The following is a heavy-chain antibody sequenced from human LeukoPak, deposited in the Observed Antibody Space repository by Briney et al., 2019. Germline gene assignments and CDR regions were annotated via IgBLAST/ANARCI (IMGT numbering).Heavy chain of an antibody. J-gene: IGHJ5*02. V-gene: IGHV3-74*01. CDR2: ISNDGSST. CDR1: GSSFSRYW. D-gene: IGHD3-10*01. CDR3: AREYSFGSGTSRINWFDP. Sequence: PGGSLRLSCAASGSSFSRYWMHWVRQAPGKGLVWVSRISNDGSSTSYADSVKGRFTISRDNSKSTLHLQVDTLRPDDTAVYYCAREYSFGSGTSRINWFDPWGQGTLVTVSS.